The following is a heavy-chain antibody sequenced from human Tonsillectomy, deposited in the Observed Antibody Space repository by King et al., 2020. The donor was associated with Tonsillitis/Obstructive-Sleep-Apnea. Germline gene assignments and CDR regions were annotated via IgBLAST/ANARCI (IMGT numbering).Heavy chain of an antibody. CDR2: ISWNSGSI. J-gene: IGHJ3*02. D-gene: IGHD3-22*01. CDR3: AKDYDSLPDAFDI. Sequence: VQLVESGGGLVQPGRSLRLSCAASGFTFDDYAMHWVRQAPGKGLEWVSGISWNSGSIGYADSVKGRFTISRDNAKNSLYLQMNSLRAEDTALYYCAKDYDSLPDAFDIWGQGTMVTVSS. CDR1: GFTFDDYA. V-gene: IGHV3-9*01.